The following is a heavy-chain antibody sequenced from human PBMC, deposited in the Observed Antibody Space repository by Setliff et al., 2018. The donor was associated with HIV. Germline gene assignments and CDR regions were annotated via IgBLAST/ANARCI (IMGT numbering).Heavy chain of an antibody. V-gene: IGHV4-59*11. CDR3: ARDATSEGYMDV. CDR2: GHHSGHT. J-gene: IGHJ6*03. Sequence: SETLSLTCTVSGVSITSHYWNWIRQSPGKGLEWIGFGHHSGHTRQNPSLASRVTISVDTSENQFSLKLTSVTAADTAMYFCARDATSEGYMDVWGKGTTVTVSS. CDR1: GVSITSHY.